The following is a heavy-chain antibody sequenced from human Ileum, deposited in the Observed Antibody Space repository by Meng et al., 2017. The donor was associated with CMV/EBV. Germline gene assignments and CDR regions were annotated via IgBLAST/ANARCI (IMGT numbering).Heavy chain of an antibody. J-gene: IGHJ6*02. V-gene: IGHV3-21*04. CDR3: AKSWSSLLYYYYGMDV. CDR1: GFTFSSYS. CDR2: ISSSSSYI. Sequence: GGSLRLSCAASGFTFSSYSMNWVRQAPGKGLEWVSSISSSSSYIYYADSVKGRFTISRDNAKNSLYLQMNSLRAEDTAIYYCAKSWSSLLYYYYGMDVWGQGTTVTVSS. D-gene: IGHD2/OR15-2a*01.